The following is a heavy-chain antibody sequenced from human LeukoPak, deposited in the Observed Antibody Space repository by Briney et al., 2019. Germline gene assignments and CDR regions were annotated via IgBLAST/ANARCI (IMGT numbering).Heavy chain of an antibody. Sequence: GGSLRLSCAASGFTFSSYEMNWVRQAPGKGLEWVSYISSSGSTIYYADSVKGRFTISRDNAKNSLYLQMNSLRAEDTAVYYCARLDYGDYRGAFDLWGQGTMVTVSS. J-gene: IGHJ3*01. D-gene: IGHD4-17*01. CDR2: ISSSGSTI. CDR3: ARLDYGDYRGAFDL. CDR1: GFTFSSYE. V-gene: IGHV3-48*03.